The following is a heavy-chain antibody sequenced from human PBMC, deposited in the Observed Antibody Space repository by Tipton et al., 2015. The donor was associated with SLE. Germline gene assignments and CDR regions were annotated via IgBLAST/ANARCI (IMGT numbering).Heavy chain of an antibody. D-gene: IGHD1/OR15-1a*01. V-gene: IGHV4-38-2*01. CDR3: ARHGEHGDY. CDR1: GYSISSGYY. Sequence: TLSLTCAVSGYSISSGYYWGWIRQPPGKGLEWIGRIYHSGSTYYNPSLKSRVTISVDTSKNQFSLKLSSVTAADTAVYYCARHGEHGDYWGQGTLVTVSS. CDR2: IYHSGST. J-gene: IGHJ4*02.